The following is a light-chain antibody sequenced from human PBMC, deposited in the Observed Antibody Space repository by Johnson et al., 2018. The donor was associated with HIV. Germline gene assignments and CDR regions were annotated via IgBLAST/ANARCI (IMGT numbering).Light chain of an antibody. CDR1: SSNIGNNY. CDR3: GTWDSSLSAAV. CDR2: ENN. Sequence: QSVLTQPPSVSAAPGQRVTISCSGSSSNIGNNYVSWYQQLPGTAPKLLIYENNKRPSGIPDRFSGSQSGTSATLGIPGLQPGDEADYYCGTWDSSLSAAVFGTGTKVTVL. J-gene: IGLJ1*01. V-gene: IGLV1-51*02.